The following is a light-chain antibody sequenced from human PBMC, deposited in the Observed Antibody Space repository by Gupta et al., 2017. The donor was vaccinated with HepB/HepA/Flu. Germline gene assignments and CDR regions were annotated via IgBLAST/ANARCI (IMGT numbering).Light chain of an antibody. V-gene: IGKV3-11*01. Sequence: EIVLTQSPATLSLSPGERATLSCRASQSIASSLAWYQQKPGQAPRLPIFDASNRATDVPARFSGSGSGTDFTFTISSLEPEDFAVYYCQQRGSWPPVYTFGQGTKLEIK. CDR2: DAS. CDR1: QSIASS. CDR3: QQRGSWPPVYT. J-gene: IGKJ2*01.